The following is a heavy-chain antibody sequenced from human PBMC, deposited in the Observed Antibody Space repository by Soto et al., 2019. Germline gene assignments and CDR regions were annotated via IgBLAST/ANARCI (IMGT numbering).Heavy chain of an antibody. V-gene: IGHV4-59*08. D-gene: IGHD4-17*01. J-gene: IGHJ4*02. CDR1: GGSISSYY. CDR2: IYYSGST. CDR3: ASRYGGTLDY. Sequence: QVQLQESGPGLVKPSETLSLTCTVSGGSISSYYWSWIRQPPGKGLEWIGYIYYSGSTNYNPSLMIRVTTSVDTSKTQFSLTLSSVTAADTAVYYCASRYGGTLDYWGQGTLVTVSS.